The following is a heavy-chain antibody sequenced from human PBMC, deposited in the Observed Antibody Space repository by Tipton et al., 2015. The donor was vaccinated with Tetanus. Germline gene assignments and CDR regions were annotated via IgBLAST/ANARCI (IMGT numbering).Heavy chain of an antibody. Sequence: TLSLTCNVSGGSANSGGYSWSWIRQPPGKGLEWIGYIYYSGNSDYNPSLKSRVTLSVDTSNNQFSLKLNSVTAADTAVYYCARLASYSNHLDAWGQGALVTVSS. J-gene: IGHJ4*02. CDR3: ARLASYSNHLDA. V-gene: IGHV4-30-4*01. CDR2: IYYSGNS. D-gene: IGHD4-11*01. CDR1: GGSANSGGYS.